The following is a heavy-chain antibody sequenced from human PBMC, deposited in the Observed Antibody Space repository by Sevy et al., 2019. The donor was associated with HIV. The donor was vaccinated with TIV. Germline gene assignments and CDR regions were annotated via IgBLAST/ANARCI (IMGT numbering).Heavy chain of an antibody. J-gene: IGHJ4*02. CDR3: ARAYCGGDCRSFDY. D-gene: IGHD2-21*02. V-gene: IGHV1-2*04. CDR1: GYTFTGYY. CDR2: INPNSGGT. Sequence: ASVKVSCKASGYTFTGYYMHWVRQAPGQGLEWMGWINPNSGGTNYAQKFQGWVTMTRDTSISTAYVELSRLRSDDTAVYYCARAYCGGDCRSFDYWGQGTLVTVSS.